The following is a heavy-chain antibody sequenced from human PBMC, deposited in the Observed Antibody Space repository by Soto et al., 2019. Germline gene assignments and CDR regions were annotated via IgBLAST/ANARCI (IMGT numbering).Heavy chain of an antibody. Sequence: PGGSLRLSCAASGVTFSSYWMHWVRQAPGKGLVWVSRINSDGSSTSYADSVKGRFTISRDNAKNTLYLQMNSLRAEDTAVYYCARGSGSYHYYYGMDVWGQGTTVTVSS. CDR2: INSDGSST. D-gene: IGHD1-26*01. J-gene: IGHJ6*02. CDR1: GVTFSSYW. CDR3: ARGSGSYHYYYGMDV. V-gene: IGHV3-74*01.